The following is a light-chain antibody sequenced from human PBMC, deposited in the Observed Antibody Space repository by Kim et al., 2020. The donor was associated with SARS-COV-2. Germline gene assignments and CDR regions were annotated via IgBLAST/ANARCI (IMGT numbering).Light chain of an antibody. J-gene: IGKJ1*01. V-gene: IGKV1-5*01. CDR2: EAT. CDR3: QQYDSHSHT. Sequence: GDRVTITCRASESINSWLAWYQQKPGKGPKLLIYEATSLERGVPSRFSGSGSGTEFTLTISSLQTDDFATYYCQQYDSHSHTFGQGTKVDIK. CDR1: ESINSW.